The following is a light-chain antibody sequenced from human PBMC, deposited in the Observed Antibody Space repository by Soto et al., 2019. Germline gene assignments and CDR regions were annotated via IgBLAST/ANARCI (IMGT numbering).Light chain of an antibody. CDR2: EVS. V-gene: IGLV2-8*01. CDR1: SSAIGFYNY. Sequence: QSALTQPPSASGSPGQSVTISYTGTSSAIGFYNYVFWYQQHPGKAPKLVIYEVSNRPSGVPDRFSGSKSGNTASLTVSGLRAEDEADYFCSSYAGTNNFVLFGGGTQLTVL. J-gene: IGLJ2*01. CDR3: SSYAGTNNFVL.